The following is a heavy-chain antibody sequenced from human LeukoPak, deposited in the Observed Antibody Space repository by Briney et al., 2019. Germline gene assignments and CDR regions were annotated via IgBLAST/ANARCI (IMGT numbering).Heavy chain of an antibody. CDR2: INHSGST. CDR1: GGSFSGYY. V-gene: IGHV4-34*01. D-gene: IGHD3-10*01. J-gene: IGHJ3*02. Sequence: SETLSLTCAVYGGSFSGYYWSWIRQPPGKGLEWIGEINHSGSTNYNPSLKSRVTISVDTSKNQFSLKLSSVTAADTAVYYCARDEGTMVRGVSTRCYDIWGQGTMVTVSS. CDR3: ARDEGTMVRGVSTRCYDI.